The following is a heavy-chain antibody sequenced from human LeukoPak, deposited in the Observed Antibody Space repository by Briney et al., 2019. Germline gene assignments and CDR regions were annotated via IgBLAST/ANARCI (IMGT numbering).Heavy chain of an antibody. Sequence: GGSLRLSCAASGFTFSSYTMNWVRQAPGMGLEWVSSISDSSYYIYYADSVRGRFTVSRDNAKNSLYLQMNGLRAEDTAVYYCARRKYVVVVPGTMGYYLDVWGKGTTVTVSS. CDR2: ISDSSYYI. CDR1: GFTFSSYT. CDR3: ARRKYVVVVPGTMGYYLDV. D-gene: IGHD2-2*01. J-gene: IGHJ6*03. V-gene: IGHV3-21*01.